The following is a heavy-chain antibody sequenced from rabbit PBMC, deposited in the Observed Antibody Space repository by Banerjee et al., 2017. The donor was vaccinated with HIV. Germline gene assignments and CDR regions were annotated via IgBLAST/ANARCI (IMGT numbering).Heavy chain of an antibody. CDR2: INTSSGNT. V-gene: IGHV1S45*01. Sequence: QEQLVESGGGLVKPGASLTLSCKASGFSFSNKYVMCWVRQAPGKGLEWIACINTSSGNTVYASWAKGRFTNSKSSSTTVTLQMTSLTAADTATYFCARPRYAGNTGNNYGFGLWGPGTLVTVS. CDR1: GFSFSNKYV. J-gene: IGHJ4*01. CDR3: ARPRYAGNTGNNYGFGL. D-gene: IGHD4-2*01.